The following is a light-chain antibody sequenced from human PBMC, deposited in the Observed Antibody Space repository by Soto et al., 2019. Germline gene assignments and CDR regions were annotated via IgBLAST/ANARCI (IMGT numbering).Light chain of an antibody. CDR2: KST. V-gene: IGKV1-5*03. Sequence: EILMTQSPSTLSASVGDRVTITCRASQTISTWVAWYQHKPGKAPKLLIYKSTSLESGVPSRFSGSGSGTEFTLTINGLQPDDFASYYCQQYSTYFSLTFGGGTKVDIK. CDR3: QQYSTYFSLT. CDR1: QTISTW. J-gene: IGKJ4*01.